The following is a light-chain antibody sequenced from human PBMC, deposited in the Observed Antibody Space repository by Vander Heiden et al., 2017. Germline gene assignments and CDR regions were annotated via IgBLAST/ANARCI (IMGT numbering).Light chain of an antibody. CDR2: AIN. CDR1: KSNIGSNA. J-gene: IGLJ2*01. CDR3: AAWDDSMNGHVV. Sequence: SALTQPPSASGTPEQRVTISRSGSKSNIGSNAVNWYQQVPGTAPKLLIYAINQRPSGVPDRFSGSKSGTSASLAISRLQSEDEADYYCAAWDDSMNGHVVFGGGTKLTVL. V-gene: IGLV1-44*01.